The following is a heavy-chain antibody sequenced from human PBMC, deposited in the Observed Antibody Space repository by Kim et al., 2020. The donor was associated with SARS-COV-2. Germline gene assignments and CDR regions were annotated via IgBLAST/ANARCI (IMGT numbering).Heavy chain of an antibody. D-gene: IGHD3-10*01. V-gene: IGHV4-34*01. CDR2: INHSGST. CDR3: ARGLAVRGGFGY. CDR1: GGSFSGYY. J-gene: IGHJ4*02. Sequence: SETLSLTCAAYGGSFSGYYWSWIRQPPGKGLEWIGEINHSGSTNYNPSPKSRVTITVDTSNNQSPLKLSSVTAADTAAHYCARGLAVRGGFGYWGQGTLV.